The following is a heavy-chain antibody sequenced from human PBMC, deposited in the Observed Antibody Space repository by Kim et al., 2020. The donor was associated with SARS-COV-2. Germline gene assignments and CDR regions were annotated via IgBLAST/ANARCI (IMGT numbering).Heavy chain of an antibody. CDR3: ARSRSGGYSYGYHYYYYGMDV. J-gene: IGHJ6*02. CDR2: INHSGST. D-gene: IGHD5-18*01. V-gene: IGHV4-34*01. CDR1: GGSFSGYY. Sequence: SETLSLTCAVYGGSFSGYYWSWIRQPPGKGLEWIGEINHSGSTNYNPSLKSRVTISVDTSKNQFSLKLSSVTAADTAVYYCARSRSGGYSYGYHYYYYGMDVWGQGTTVTVSS.